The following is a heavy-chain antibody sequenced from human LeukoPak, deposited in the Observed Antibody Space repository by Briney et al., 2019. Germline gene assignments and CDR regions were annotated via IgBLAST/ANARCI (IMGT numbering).Heavy chain of an antibody. J-gene: IGHJ4*02. Sequence: PSETLSLTCAVSGGPFSGYFWSWIRQSSGKGLEWIGEIHNSGTTNYNPSLNSRVTISEDTSKNQFHLNLSSVTAADTAVYYCARRYYYPFDFWGQGTLVTVSS. D-gene: IGHD3-10*01. CDR1: GGPFSGYF. V-gene: IGHV4-34*01. CDR3: ARRYYYPFDF. CDR2: IHNSGTT.